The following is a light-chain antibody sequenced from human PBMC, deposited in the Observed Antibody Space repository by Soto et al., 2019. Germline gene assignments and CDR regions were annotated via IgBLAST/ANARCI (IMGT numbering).Light chain of an antibody. CDR1: SSDVGSYNL. J-gene: IGLJ3*02. CDR3: CSYAGIPWV. Sequence: QSLLTQPASVSGSPGQSITISCTGTSSDVGSYNLVSWYQQHPGKAPKLMIYEVSKRPSGVSNRFSGSKSGNTASLTISGLQAEDEADYYCCSYAGIPWVFGGGTKVTVL. V-gene: IGLV2-23*02. CDR2: EVS.